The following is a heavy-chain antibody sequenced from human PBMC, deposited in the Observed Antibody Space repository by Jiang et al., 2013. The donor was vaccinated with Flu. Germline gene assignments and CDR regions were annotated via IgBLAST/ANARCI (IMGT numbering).Heavy chain of an antibody. CDR2: TIPIFGTT. Sequence: GAEVKKPGSSVKVSCKASGGTFSSYAISWVRQAPGKGLEWMGGTIPIFGTTNHAQKFQGRVTFTADESTTTAYMELSSLRSEDTAVYYCARGTGYSYAPFDFWGQGTLVTVSS. CDR1: GGTFSSYA. J-gene: IGHJ4*02. V-gene: IGHV1-69*01. D-gene: IGHD5-18*01. CDR3: ARGTGYSYAPFDF.